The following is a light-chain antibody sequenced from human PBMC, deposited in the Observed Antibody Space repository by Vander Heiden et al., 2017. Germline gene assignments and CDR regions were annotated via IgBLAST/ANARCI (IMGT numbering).Light chain of an antibody. V-gene: IGKV3-15*01. CDR1: QSLSSS. Sequence: EIVMTQSPATLSVSPGERATLPCRASQSLSSSFLAWYQQKPGQAPRLLIYGASTRATGIPGRFSGSGSGTEFTLTISSLQSEDFAVYHCQQYHNWPFTFGQGTKLEI. CDR3: QQYHNWPFT. CDR2: GAS. J-gene: IGKJ2*01.